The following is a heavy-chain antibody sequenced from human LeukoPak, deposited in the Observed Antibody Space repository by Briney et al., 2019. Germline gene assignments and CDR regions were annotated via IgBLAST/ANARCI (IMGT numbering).Heavy chain of an antibody. D-gene: IGHD3-22*01. CDR2: IYHSGST. CDR3: ARDHLFYDSSGYYYVDY. J-gene: IGHJ4*02. CDR1: GYSISSGYY. Sequence: SETLSLTCTVSGYSISSGYYRGWIRQPPGKGLEWIGSIYHSGSTYYNPSLKSRVTISVDTSKNQFSLKLSSVTAADTAVYYCARDHLFYDSSGYYYVDYWGQGTLVTVSS. V-gene: IGHV4-38-2*02.